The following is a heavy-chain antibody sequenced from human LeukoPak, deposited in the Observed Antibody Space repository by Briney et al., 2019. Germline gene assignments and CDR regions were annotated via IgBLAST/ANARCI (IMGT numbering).Heavy chain of an antibody. D-gene: IGHD4-17*01. V-gene: IGHV2-5*01. CDR2: IYGNDDK. J-gene: IGHJ4*02. Sequence: SGPTLVNPTKTLTLTCTFSGFSLSTSVVGVGWIRQPPGKALEWLALIYGNDDKRYSASLKSRLTITKDTSKNQVVLTMTNMDPVDSATYYCVHDVPGDYGFDYWGQGTLVTVSS. CDR3: VHDVPGDYGFDY. CDR1: GFSLSTSVVG.